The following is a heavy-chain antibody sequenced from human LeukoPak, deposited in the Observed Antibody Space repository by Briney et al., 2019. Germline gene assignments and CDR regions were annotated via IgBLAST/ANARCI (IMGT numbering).Heavy chain of an antibody. CDR1: GFTFPDFG. CDR3: TRTYCGGDCYFDY. J-gene: IGHJ4*01. D-gene: IGHD2-21*02. V-gene: IGHV3-49*04. Sequence: GGSLRLSCTTSGFTFPDFGVSWVRQAPGKGLEWVGLITSRPYGGRTRYAASGTGRFTISRGDSKRVAYLHMNSLETEDTAVYYCTRTYCGGDCYFDYWGQGILVTVSA. CDR2: ITSRPYGGRT.